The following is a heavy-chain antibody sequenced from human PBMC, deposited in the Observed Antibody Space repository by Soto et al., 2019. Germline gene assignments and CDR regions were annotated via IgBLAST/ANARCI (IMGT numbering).Heavy chain of an antibody. V-gene: IGHV4-39*01. CDR1: GGSISSSSYY. J-gene: IGHJ1*01. CDR2: IHYCGST. D-gene: IGHD3-22*01. Sequence: SDTLSLTCTVSGGSISSSSYYWGWIRQPPGKRMTGIGSIHYCGSTFYNPSLKSRVTISVDTSKNQFSLKLSSLTAADTAVYYCARLVYDSSGYRPGWGQG. CDR3: ARLVYDSSGYRPG.